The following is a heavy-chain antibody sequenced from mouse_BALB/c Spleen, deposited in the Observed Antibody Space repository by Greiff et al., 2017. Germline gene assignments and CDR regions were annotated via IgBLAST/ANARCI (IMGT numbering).Heavy chain of an antibody. CDR2: ISNLAYSI. CDR1: GFTFSDYG. Sequence: EVKLVESGGGLVQPGGSRKLSCAASGFTFSDYGMAWVRQAPGKGPEWVAFISNLAYSIYYADTVTGRFTISRENAKNTLYLEMSSLRSEDTAMYYCARVGWSYYFDYWGQGTTLTVSS. J-gene: IGHJ2*01. V-gene: IGHV5-15*02. CDR3: ARVGWSYYFDY. D-gene: IGHD2-3*01.